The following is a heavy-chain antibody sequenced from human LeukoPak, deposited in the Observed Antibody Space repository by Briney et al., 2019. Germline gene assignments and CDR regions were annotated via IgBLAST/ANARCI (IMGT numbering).Heavy chain of an antibody. Sequence: ASVKVSCKAFGHTFTSYGISWVRQAPGHGLEWMGWIRTYNSNRIYAQKLQGRVTMTTAPSTRNAYMDLPILMFDDTAVYYCARDVHGVVVRGVPHYYYYMDVWGKGTTVTISS. J-gene: IGHJ6*03. CDR1: GHTFTSYG. V-gene: IGHV1-18*01. D-gene: IGHD3-10*01. CDR2: IRTYNSNR. CDR3: ARDVHGVVVRGVPHYYYYMDV.